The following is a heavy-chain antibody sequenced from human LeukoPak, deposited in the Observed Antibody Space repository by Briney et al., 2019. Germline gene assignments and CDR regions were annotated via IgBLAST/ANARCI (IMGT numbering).Heavy chain of an antibody. CDR1: GGSISSYY. CDR2: IYTSGST. J-gene: IGHJ3*02. V-gene: IGHV4-4*07. Sequence: ETLXLTCTVSGGSISSYYWSWVRQPAGKGLEWIGRIYTSGSTNYNPSLKSRVTMSVDTSKNQFSLKLSFVTAADTAVYYCARDRRFLEWLLDYDAFDIWGQGTMVTVSS. CDR3: ARDRRFLEWLLDYDAFDI. D-gene: IGHD3-3*01.